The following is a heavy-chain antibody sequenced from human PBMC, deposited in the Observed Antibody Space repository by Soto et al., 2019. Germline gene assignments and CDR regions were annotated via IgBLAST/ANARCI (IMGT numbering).Heavy chain of an antibody. D-gene: IGHD2-2*03. CDR3: ARLNGYCVSTNCHGYYGMDV. CDR1: GGSFSSNSYS. Sequence: TSETLSLTCTVSGGSFSSNSYSWGWIRQSPGKGLEWIGTIYSSENTYYNPSLLRRVTISVDTSKNEFSLRLSSVTAADTAVYYCARLNGYCVSTNCHGYYGMDVWGQGTTVT. J-gene: IGHJ6*02. V-gene: IGHV4-39*01. CDR2: IYSSENT.